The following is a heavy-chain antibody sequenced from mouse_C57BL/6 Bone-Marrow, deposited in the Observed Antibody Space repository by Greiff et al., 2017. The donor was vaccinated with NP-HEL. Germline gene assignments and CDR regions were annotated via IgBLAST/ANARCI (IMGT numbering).Heavy chain of an antibody. V-gene: IGHV5-12*01. CDR3: ARPSYGSSYAWFAY. CDR2: ISNGGGST. J-gene: IGHJ3*01. Sequence: EVQRVESGGGLVQPGGSLKLSCAASGFTFSDYYMYWVRQTPEKRLEWVAYISNGGGSTYYPDTVKGRFTISRDNSTNTLYLQMSRLKSEDTAMYYCARPSYGSSYAWFAYWGQGTLVTVSA. D-gene: IGHD1-1*01. CDR1: GFTFSDYY.